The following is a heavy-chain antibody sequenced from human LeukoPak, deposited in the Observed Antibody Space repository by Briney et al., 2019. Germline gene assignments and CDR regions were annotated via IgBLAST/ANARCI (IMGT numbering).Heavy chain of an antibody. CDR2: IIPIFGTA. V-gene: IGHV1-69*13. Sequence: SVKVSCKASGGTFSSYAISWVRQAPGQGLEWMGGIIPIFGTANNAQKFQGRVTITADESTSTAYMELSSLRSEDTAVYYCARDDCSSTSCPGDFDYWGQGTLVTVSS. D-gene: IGHD2-2*01. CDR1: GGTFSSYA. CDR3: ARDDCSSTSCPGDFDY. J-gene: IGHJ4*02.